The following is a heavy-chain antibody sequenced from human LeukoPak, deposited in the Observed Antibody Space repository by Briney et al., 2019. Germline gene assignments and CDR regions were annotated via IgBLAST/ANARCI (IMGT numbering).Heavy chain of an antibody. D-gene: IGHD6-13*01. CDR2: INHSGST. CDR1: GGSISSGSYY. CDR3: ASTPRFGSSWPDY. Sequence: PSQTLSLTCTVSGGSISSGSYYWSWIRQPPGKGLEWIGEINHSGSTNYNPSLKSRVTISVDTSKNQFSLKLSSVTAADTAVYYCASTPRFGSSWPDYWGQGTLVTVSS. V-gene: IGHV4-39*07. J-gene: IGHJ4*02.